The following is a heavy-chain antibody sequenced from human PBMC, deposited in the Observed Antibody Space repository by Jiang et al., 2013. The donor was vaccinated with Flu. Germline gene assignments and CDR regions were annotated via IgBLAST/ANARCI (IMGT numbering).Heavy chain of an antibody. J-gene: IGHJ6*02. V-gene: IGHV1-69*06. CDR3: ARDRMNEAVSINFFGMDV. D-gene: IGHD3-3*01. CDR2: IIPIHGTA. CDR1: GDIFSNYA. Sequence: GAEVKKPGSSVKVSCKASGDIFSNYAISWVRRAPGLGLEWMGVIIPIHGTAKVAQKFQGRVTITADKSTTTVSMELSSLRSEDTAVYYCARDRMNEAVSINFFGMDVWGQGTTVTVSS.